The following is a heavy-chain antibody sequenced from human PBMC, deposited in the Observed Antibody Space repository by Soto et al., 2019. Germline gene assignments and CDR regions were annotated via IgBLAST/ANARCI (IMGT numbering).Heavy chain of an antibody. V-gene: IGHV5-51*01. CDR3: ARLHSYGPRDAFDI. CDR2: VYPGDSDT. CDR1: GYNFTNFW. Sequence: PGESLKISCKASGYNFTNFWVGWVRQMPGKRLEWLGVVYPGDSDTRYSPSFQGQVTISADKSISTAYLQWSSLKASDTAMYYCARLHSYGPRDAFDIWGQGTMVTVSS. D-gene: IGHD5-18*01. J-gene: IGHJ3*02.